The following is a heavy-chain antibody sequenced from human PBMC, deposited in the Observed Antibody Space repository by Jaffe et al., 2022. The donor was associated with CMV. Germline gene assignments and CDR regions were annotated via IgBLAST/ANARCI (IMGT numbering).Heavy chain of an antibody. V-gene: IGHV3-9*01. CDR1: GFTFDDYA. CDR2: ISWNSGSI. J-gene: IGHJ4*02. Sequence: EVQLVESGGGLVQPGRSLRLSCAASGFTFDDYAMHWVRQAPGKGLEWVSGISWNSGSIGYADSVKGRFTISRDNAKNSLYLQMNSLRAEDTALYYCAKSGLSSPYYYDSSGYNYWGQGTLVTVSS. CDR3: AKSGLSSPYYYDSSGYNY. D-gene: IGHD3-22*01.